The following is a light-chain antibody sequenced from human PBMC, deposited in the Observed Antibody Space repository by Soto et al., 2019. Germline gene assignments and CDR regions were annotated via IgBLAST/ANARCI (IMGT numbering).Light chain of an antibody. CDR2: AAG. V-gene: IGKV1-39*01. CDR1: QDIDTH. CDR3: QQSFSGPWT. Sequence: DIQMTQSPSSLSASIGDTVTIPCRASQDIDTHLNWYQQKPGEAPKLLIYAAGVLQSGVPSRFSGGGSGTDFTLTISSLQPEDFAIYYCQQSFSGPWTFGQGTKVDMK. J-gene: IGKJ1*01.